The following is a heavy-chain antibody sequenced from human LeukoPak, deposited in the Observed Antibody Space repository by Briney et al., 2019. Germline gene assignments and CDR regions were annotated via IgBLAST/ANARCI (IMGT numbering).Heavy chain of an antibody. J-gene: IGHJ6*03. CDR3: TRTFGYYYFYMDV. Sequence: GGSLRLSCAASGFTFGYYAISWVRQAPGKGLEWVGFIRTEAYDGATDYGASVKGRFTISRDDSKNIAYLQMNSLNTEDTAVYYCTRTFGYYYFYMDVWGKGTTVIVSS. V-gene: IGHV3-49*04. D-gene: IGHD3-16*01. CDR1: GFTFGYYA. CDR2: IRTEAYDGAT.